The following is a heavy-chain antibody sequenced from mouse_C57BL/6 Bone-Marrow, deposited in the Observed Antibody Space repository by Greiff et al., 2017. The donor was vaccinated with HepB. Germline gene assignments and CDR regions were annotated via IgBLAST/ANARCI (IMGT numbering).Heavy chain of an antibody. V-gene: IGHV1-72*01. CDR2: IDPNSGGT. CDR3: AREEVYDSYAMDY. Sequence: QSCKASGYTFTSYWMHWVKQRPGRGLEWIGRIDPNSGGTKYNEKFKSKATLTVDKPSSTAYMQLSSLTSEDSAVYYCAREEVYDSYAMDYWGQGTSVTVSS. D-gene: IGHD2-3*01. J-gene: IGHJ4*01. CDR1: GYTFTSYW.